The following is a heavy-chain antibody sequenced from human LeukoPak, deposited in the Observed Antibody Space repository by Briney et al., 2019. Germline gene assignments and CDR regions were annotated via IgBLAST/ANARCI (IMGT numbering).Heavy chain of an antibody. J-gene: IGHJ3*02. CDR3: ARNAVAGLQDAFDI. D-gene: IGHD6-19*01. CDR1: GDSISTYY. V-gene: IGHV4-59*01. CDR2: IYYSRTT. Sequence: SETLSLTFTVSGDSISTYYWSWIRQPPGKGLEWVGYIYYSRTTNYNPSLKNRVTISVDTSKNQFSLTLSSVTAADTAVYYCARNAVAGLQDAFDIWGQGTMVTVSS.